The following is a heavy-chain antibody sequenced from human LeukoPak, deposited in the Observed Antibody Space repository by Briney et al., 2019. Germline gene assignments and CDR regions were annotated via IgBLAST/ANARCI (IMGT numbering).Heavy chain of an antibody. CDR1: GLTFSNAW. CDR3: NHYDFWSGYYSNDY. J-gene: IGHJ4*02. V-gene: IGHV3-15*01. D-gene: IGHD3-3*01. CDR2: IKSKTDGGTT. Sequence: GGSLRLSCAASGLTFSNAWMSWVRQAPGKGLEWVGRIKSKTDGGTTDYAAPVKGRFTISRDDSKNTLYLQMNSLKTEDTAVYYCNHYDFWSGYYSNDYWGQGTLVTVSS.